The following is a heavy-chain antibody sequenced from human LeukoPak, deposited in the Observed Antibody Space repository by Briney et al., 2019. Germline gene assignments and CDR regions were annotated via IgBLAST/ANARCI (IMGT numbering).Heavy chain of an antibody. CDR3: ARGVLNYYMDV. CDR2: INHSGST. CDR1: GGSFSGYY. D-gene: IGHD2-15*01. Sequence: SETLSLTCAVYGGSFSGYYWSWIRQPPGKGLEWIGEINHSGSTNYNPSLKSRVTISVDTSKNQFSLKLSSVTAADTAVYYCARGVLNYYMDVWGKGTTVTVSS. V-gene: IGHV4-34*01. J-gene: IGHJ6*03.